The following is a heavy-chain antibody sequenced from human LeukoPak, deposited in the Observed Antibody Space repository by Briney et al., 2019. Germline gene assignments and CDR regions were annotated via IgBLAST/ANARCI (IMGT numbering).Heavy chain of an antibody. CDR3: AKDHSPAPYSGRVAPFDY. J-gene: IGHJ4*02. CDR2: ISGSGGST. Sequence: GGSLRLSCAASGFTFSSYAMSWVRQAPGKGLEWVSAISGSGGSTYYADSVKGRFTISRDNSKNTLYLQMNSLRAEDTAVYYCAKDHSPAPYSGRVAPFDYWGQGTLVTVSS. D-gene: IGHD1-26*01. V-gene: IGHV3-23*01. CDR1: GFTFSSYA.